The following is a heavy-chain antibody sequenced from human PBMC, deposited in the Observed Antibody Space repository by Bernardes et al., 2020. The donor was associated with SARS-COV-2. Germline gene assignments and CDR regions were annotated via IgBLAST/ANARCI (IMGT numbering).Heavy chain of an antibody. V-gene: IGHV3-23*01. CDR1: GFTFSSYA. CDR2: ISGSGAAT. CDR3: AKDYSVIGQAVYYYGLDV. J-gene: IGHJ6*02. D-gene: IGHD4-4*01. Sequence: GGSLRLSCAASGFTFSSYAMSWVRQAPGKGLEWVSTISGSGAATYYADSVKGRFTISRDNSKNTLYLQMNNLRAEDTAVYYCAKDYSVIGQAVYYYGLDVWGQGNPGHRLL.